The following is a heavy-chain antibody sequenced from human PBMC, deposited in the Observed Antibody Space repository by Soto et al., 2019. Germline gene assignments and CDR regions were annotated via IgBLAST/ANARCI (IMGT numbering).Heavy chain of an antibody. D-gene: IGHD2-15*01. Sequence: PGGSLRLSCAASGFTFSSYSMNWVRQAPGKGLEWVSSISSSSSYIYYADSVKGRFTISRDNAKNSLYLQRNSLRAEDTAVYYCAREGGCVSGGSCFDAFYIWGQGTMVTVSS. CDR3: AREGGCVSGGSCFDAFYI. CDR2: ISSSSSYI. J-gene: IGHJ3*02. CDR1: GFTFSSYS. V-gene: IGHV3-21*01.